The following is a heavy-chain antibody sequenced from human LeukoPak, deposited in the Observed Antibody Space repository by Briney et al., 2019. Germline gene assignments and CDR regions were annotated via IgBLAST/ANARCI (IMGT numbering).Heavy chain of an antibody. CDR1: GYTFTGYY. J-gene: IGHJ4*02. CDR3: ATMKAVRVNEFWSGYPDY. CDR2: INPNSGGT. Sequence: ASVKVSCKSSGYTFTGYYMHWVRQAPGQGLEWMGWINPNSGGTNYAQKFQGRVTMTRDTSISTAYMELSRLRFDDTAVYYCATMKAVRVNEFWSGYPDYWGQGTLVTVSS. D-gene: IGHD3-3*01. V-gene: IGHV1-2*02.